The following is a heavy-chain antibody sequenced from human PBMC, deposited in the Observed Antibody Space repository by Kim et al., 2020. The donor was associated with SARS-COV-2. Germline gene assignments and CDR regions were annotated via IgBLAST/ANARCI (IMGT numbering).Heavy chain of an antibody. V-gene: IGHV1-46*01. CDR2: INPDVDTT. Sequence: ASVKVSCKASGYTFTSFYIHWVRQAPGQGLEWMGKINPDVDTTTFAQEFRGRVTMTRDTSTTTVYMELNSLKSEYTAIFYCARQYFDIFTGSYYFYYWGQ. CDR3: ARQYFDIFTGSYYFYY. J-gene: IGHJ4*02. D-gene: IGHD3-9*01. CDR1: GYTFTSFY.